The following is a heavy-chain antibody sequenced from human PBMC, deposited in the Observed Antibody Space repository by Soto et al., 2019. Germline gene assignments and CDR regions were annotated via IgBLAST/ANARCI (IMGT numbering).Heavy chain of an antibody. CDR1: GFTFSSYA. D-gene: IGHD3-22*01. Sequence: PGGSLRLSCAASGFTFSSYAISWVRQAPGKGLEWVSAISGSGGSTYYADSVKGRFTISRDNSKNTLYLQMNSLRAEDTAVYYCAKVFYDRSGYYRVYWCQTPLVTGSS. CDR2: ISGSGGST. V-gene: IGHV3-23*01. J-gene: IGHJ4*02. CDR3: AKVFYDRSGYYRVY.